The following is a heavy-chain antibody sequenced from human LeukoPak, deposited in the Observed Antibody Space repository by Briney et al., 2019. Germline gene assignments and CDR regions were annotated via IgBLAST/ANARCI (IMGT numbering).Heavy chain of an antibody. Sequence: GGSLRLSCAASGFTFSSYGMHWVRQAPGKGLEWVAVIWYDGSNKYNADSVKGRFTISRDNSKNTLYLQMNSLRAEDTAVYYCARERGQLDAIDYWGQGTLVTISS. CDR1: GFTFSSYG. D-gene: IGHD6-13*01. CDR2: IWYDGSNK. J-gene: IGHJ4*02. CDR3: ARERGQLDAIDY. V-gene: IGHV3-33*01.